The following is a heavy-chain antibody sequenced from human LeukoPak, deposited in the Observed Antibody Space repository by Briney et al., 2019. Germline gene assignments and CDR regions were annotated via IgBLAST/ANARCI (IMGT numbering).Heavy chain of an antibody. D-gene: IGHD3-9*01. V-gene: IGHV4-34*01. J-gene: IGHJ4*02. Sequence: SETLSLTCAVYGGSFSGYYWSWIRQPPGKGLEWIGEINHSGSTNYNPSLKSRVTISVDTSKNQFPLKLSSVTAADTAVYYCARVLRYFDWLFDYWGQGTLVTVSS. CDR3: ARVLRYFDWLFDY. CDR2: INHSGST. CDR1: GGSFSGYY.